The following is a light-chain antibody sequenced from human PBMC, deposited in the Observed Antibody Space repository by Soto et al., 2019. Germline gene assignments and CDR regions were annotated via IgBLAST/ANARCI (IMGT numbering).Light chain of an antibody. CDR2: GAS. CDR3: QQYGSSGT. J-gene: IGKJ1*01. V-gene: IGKV3-20*01. Sequence: EIVMTQSPATLSVSPWERATLSCRASQSISRYLAWYQQKPGQGPRLLIYGASSRATGTPDRFSGSGSGTDFTLTINRLEPEDFAVYYCQQYGSSGTFGQGTKVDIK. CDR1: QSISRY.